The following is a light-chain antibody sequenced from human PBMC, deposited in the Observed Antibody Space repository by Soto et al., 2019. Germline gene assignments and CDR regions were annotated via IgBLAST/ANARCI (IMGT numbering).Light chain of an antibody. J-gene: IGKJ5*01. V-gene: IGKV4-1*01. CDR1: QGVLYGSNNMNY. CDR3: QKYNSAPQIT. Sequence: DIVMTQSPDSLAVSLGERATINCKSSQGVLYGSNNMNYLAWYQQKPGKAPNLLIYAASSLQSGVPSRFSGSGSGTDFTLTISSLQPEDVATYYCQKYNSAPQITFGQGTRLEI. CDR2: AAS.